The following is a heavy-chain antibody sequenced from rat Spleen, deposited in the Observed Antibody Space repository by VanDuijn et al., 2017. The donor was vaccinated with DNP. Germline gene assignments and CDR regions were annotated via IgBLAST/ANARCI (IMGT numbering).Heavy chain of an antibody. CDR2: INTDGSTT. D-gene: IGHD1-2*01. CDR3: ARHGYYTGDY. V-gene: IGHV5-31*01. CDR1: GFTFTHYC. Sequence: EVQLVESGGALVQPGRSLKLYCVASGFTFTHYCMTWIRQAPGKGLEWVASINTDGSTTYYPDSVKGRFTISRDNADSSLSLQMDSLRSEDTATYYCARHGYYTGDYWGQGVMVTVSS. J-gene: IGHJ2*01.